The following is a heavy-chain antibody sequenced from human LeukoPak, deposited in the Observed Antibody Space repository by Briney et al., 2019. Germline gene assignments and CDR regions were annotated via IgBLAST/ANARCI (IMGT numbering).Heavy chain of an antibody. J-gene: IGHJ4*02. CDR1: GGSISSYY. CDR2: INTSGRT. CDR3: AKVDTLNGYEGTFDQ. V-gene: IGHV4-4*07. D-gene: IGHD5-12*01. Sequence: SSETLSLTCTVSGGSISSYYWSWIRQPAGKGLEWIGRINTSGRTNYNSSLKSRVAMSIDTSKNQFSLKLSSVTAADTAVYYCAKVDTLNGYEGTFDQWGQGTLVTVSS.